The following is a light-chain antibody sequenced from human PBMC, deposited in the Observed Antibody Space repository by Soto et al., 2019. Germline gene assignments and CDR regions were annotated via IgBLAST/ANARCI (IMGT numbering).Light chain of an antibody. J-gene: IGKJ4*01. V-gene: IGKV3-15*01. Sequence: EIVMTQSPATLSVSPGETATLSCRASQSVGSAVAWYQHKPGQAPRLLIVGASIRATGVPGRFSGGGSGTEFTLTIATLQSEDFAVYYCQQYRNWPHLTFGGGTTVE. CDR1: QSVGSA. CDR2: GAS. CDR3: QQYRNWPHLT.